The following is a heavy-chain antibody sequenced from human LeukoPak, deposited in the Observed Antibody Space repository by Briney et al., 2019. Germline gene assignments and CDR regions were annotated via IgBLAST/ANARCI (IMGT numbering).Heavy chain of an antibody. CDR2: IYYSGST. D-gene: IGHD2-2*01. V-gene: IGHV4-39*07. J-gene: IGHJ4*02. Sequence: SETLSLTCTVSGGSISSSSYYWGWIRQPPGKGLEWIGGIYYSGSTYYNPSLKSRVTISVDTSKNQFSLDLSSVTAADTAVYFCARDEGSSYPFDYWGQGTLVTVSS. CDR3: ARDEGSSYPFDY. CDR1: GGSISSSSYY.